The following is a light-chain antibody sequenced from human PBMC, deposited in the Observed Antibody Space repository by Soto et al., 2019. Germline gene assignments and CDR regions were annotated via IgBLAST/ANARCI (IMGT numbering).Light chain of an antibody. CDR3: QNASSSQPT. CDR2: GAS. V-gene: IGKV1-5*01. CDR1: QYLRNW. J-gene: IGKJ5*01. Sequence: DIQVTQSPYTLSASVVDRITITCRATQYLRNWLACYQQQPGKDHKLLIYGASTSQSGVPSTFTGSGSVTDSTLAVNSLQAEAFATYYGQNASSSQPTLGQGTRLEIK.